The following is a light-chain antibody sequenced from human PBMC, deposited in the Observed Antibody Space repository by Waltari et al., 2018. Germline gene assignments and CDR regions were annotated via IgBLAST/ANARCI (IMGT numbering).Light chain of an antibody. CDR1: QSVLSSTNSNNY. J-gene: IGKJ2*02. CDR2: WAS. CDR3: QQYYTTPCT. Sequence: DIVLTQSPDSLALSLGERATISRRSSQSVLSSTNSNNYLAWYQQRPGQPRKLLFYWASTRGSGVPDRVDGSGSGRDVTLTISGLQAEGLAVYYCQQYYTTPCTFGQGTRLEIK. V-gene: IGKV4-1*01.